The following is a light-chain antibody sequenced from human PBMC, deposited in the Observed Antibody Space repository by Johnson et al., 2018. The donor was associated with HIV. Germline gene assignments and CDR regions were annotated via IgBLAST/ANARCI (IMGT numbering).Light chain of an antibody. Sequence: QAVLTQPPSVSAAPGQKVTISCSGSSSNIGNNYVSWYQQLPGTAPKLLIYENNKRPSGIPDRFSASKSGTSATLGITGLQTGDEADYDCGTWDSSLSAGVFGTGTTVTVL. V-gene: IGLV1-51*02. J-gene: IGLJ1*01. CDR3: GTWDSSLSAGV. CDR1: SSNIGNNY. CDR2: ENN.